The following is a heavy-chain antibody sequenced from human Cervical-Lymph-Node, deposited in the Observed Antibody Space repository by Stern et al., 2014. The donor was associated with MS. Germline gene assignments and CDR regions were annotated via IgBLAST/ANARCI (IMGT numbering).Heavy chain of an antibody. CDR2: IYWDDEK. V-gene: IGHV2-5*02. CDR3: AHIGTSRGYIFGVFDY. CDR1: GFSLSTSGLG. J-gene: IGHJ4*02. Sequence: SGPTLVKTTQTLTLTCSFSGFSLSTSGLGVGWIRQPQGKALEWLAIIYWDDEKRYSPSLKSRLTITKYTSEKEVVLTMTNMDPVDTGTYYCAHIGTSRGYIFGVFDYWGQGILVTVSS. D-gene: IGHD5-18*01.